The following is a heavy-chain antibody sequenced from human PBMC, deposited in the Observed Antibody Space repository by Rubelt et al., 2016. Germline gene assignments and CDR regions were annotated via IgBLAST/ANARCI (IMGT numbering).Heavy chain of an antibody. CDR3: ARGVLVGVFDY. D-gene: IGHD1-26*01. CDR1: GFTFSSSW. CDR2: TNQDGSEK. Sequence: EVQLVESGGGLVQPGGSLRLSCAASGFTFSSSWMTWVRQDTRKRLEWVATTNQDGSEKYYVDSVKGRFTISRDNAKNTLYLQMNSLRAEETAVYYCARGVLVGVFDYWGQGTLVTVSS. J-gene: IGHJ4*02. V-gene: IGHV3-7*01.